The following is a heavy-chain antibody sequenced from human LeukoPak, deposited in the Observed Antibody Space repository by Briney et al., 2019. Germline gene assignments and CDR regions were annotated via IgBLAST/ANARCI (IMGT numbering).Heavy chain of an antibody. CDR1: GGTISSYY. Sequence: SETLSLTCTVSGGTISSYYWSWIRQPPGKGLEWIGYIYYSGSANYNPSLKSRVTISVDTSKNQFSLKLASVSAADTAVYYCARGGTQLTFPVWGQGTLVTVSS. J-gene: IGHJ4*02. V-gene: IGHV4-59*01. CDR3: ARGGTQLTFPV. CDR2: IYYSGSA. D-gene: IGHD4/OR15-4a*01.